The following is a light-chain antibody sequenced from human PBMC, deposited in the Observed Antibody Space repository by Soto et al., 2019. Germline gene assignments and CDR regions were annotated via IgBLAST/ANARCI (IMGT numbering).Light chain of an antibody. CDR3: MQAVQTPRT. CDR2: LGS. V-gene: IGKV2-28*01. CDR1: QSLLHSNGYNY. Sequence: DIVVTQSPLSLPVTPGEPASISCRSSQSLLHSNGYNYLDWYLQKPGQSPQLLIYLGSNRASGVXDXXSGSGSGTDFTLKISRVEAEDVGVYYCMQAVQTPRTFGQGTRLEIK. J-gene: IGKJ5*01.